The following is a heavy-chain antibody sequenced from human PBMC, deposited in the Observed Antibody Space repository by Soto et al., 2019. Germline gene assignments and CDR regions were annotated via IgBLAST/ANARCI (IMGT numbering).Heavy chain of an antibody. CDR2: IIPIFGTA. J-gene: IGHJ5*02. V-gene: IGHV1-69*01. CDR1: GGTFSSYA. D-gene: IGHD3-3*01. Sequence: QVQLVQSGAEVKKPGSSVKVSCKASGGTFSSYAISWVRQAPGQGLEWMGGIIPIFGTANYAQKFQGRVTITADESTSTAYMELRSLRFEDTAVYYCAANFWSGSEPGEWFDPWGQGTLVTVSS. CDR3: AANFWSGSEPGEWFDP.